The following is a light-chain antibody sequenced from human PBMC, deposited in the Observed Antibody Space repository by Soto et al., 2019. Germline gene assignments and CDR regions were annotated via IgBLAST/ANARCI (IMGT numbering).Light chain of an antibody. V-gene: IGKV3-20*01. CDR2: GAS. J-gene: IGKJ4*01. Sequence: EIVLTQSPGTLSLSPGERATLSCRASQSVSGSYLAWYQQKPGQAPRLLIYGASSRATGIPDRFSVSGSGTDFTLSISRLEPEDFAVYYCQQYGSSPLTFGGGTKVEI. CDR1: QSVSGSY. CDR3: QQYGSSPLT.